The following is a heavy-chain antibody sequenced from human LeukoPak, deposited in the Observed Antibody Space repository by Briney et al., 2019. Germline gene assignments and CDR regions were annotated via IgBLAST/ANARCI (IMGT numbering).Heavy chain of an antibody. Sequence: GGSLRLSCAASGFTFSSYWMHWVRQAPGKGLEWVSAISGSGGSTYYADSVKGRFTISRDNSKNTLYLQMNSLRAEDTAVYYCAKGPPGGDYGDYWGQGTLVTVSS. J-gene: IGHJ4*02. V-gene: IGHV3-23*01. D-gene: IGHD4-17*01. CDR2: ISGSGGST. CDR3: AKGPPGGDYGDY. CDR1: GFTFSSYW.